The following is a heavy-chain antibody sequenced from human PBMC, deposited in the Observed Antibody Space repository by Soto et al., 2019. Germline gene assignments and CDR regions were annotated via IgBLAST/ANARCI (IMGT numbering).Heavy chain of an antibody. CDR3: AKDLHTARTATQNPNDAFDI. CDR1: GFTFSSYA. V-gene: IGHV3-23*01. Sequence: GGSLRPSCAASGFTFSSYAMSWVRQAPGKGLEWVSAISGSGGSTYYADSVKGRFTISRDNSKNTLYLQMNSLRAEDTAVYYCAKDLHTARTATQNPNDAFDIWGQGTMVTVSS. D-gene: IGHD4-4*01. J-gene: IGHJ3*02. CDR2: ISGSGGST.